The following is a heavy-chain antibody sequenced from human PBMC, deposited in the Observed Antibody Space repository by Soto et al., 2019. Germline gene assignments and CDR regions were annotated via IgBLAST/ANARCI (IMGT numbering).Heavy chain of an antibody. D-gene: IGHD3-3*01. J-gene: IGHJ6*02. CDR3: HGATIFGVVIHGMDV. Sequence: GGSLRLSCAASGFTVSSNYMSWVRQAPGKGLEWVSVIYSGGSTYYADSVKGRFTISRDNSKNTLYLQMNSLRAEDTAVYYCHGATIFGVVIHGMDVWGQGTTVTVS. V-gene: IGHV3-53*01. CDR1: GFTVSSNY. CDR2: IYSGGST.